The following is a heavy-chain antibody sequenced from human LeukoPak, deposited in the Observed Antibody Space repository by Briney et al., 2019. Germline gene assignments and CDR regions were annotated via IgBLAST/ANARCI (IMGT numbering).Heavy chain of an antibody. CDR1: GFTFSSYW. CDR3: ARENIDIVVVPAAMRYYYYMDV. CDR2: IKQDGGEK. V-gene: IGHV3-7*01. J-gene: IGHJ6*03. Sequence: PGGSLRLSCAASGFTFSSYWMSWSRQAPGKGLEWVANIKQDGGEKYYVDSVKGRFTISRDYAKNSLYLQMNSLRAEDTAVYYCARENIDIVVVPAAMRYYYYMDVWGKGTTVTVSS. D-gene: IGHD2-2*01.